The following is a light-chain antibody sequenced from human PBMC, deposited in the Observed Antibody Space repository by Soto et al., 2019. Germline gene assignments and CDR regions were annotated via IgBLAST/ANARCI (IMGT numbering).Light chain of an antibody. V-gene: IGKV3-15*01. CDR1: QSVSSN. CDR3: QKYNNWSRT. Sequence: EVVMTQSPATLSVSPGERAALSCRASQSVSSNLAWYQQKPGQAPRLLIYDASTRATGIPARFSGSGSGTEFTLTISSLQSEDFAVYYCQKYNNWSRTFGQGTKVDIK. CDR2: DAS. J-gene: IGKJ1*01.